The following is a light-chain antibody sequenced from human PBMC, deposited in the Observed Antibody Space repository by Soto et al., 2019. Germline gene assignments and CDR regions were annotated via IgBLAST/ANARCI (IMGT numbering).Light chain of an antibody. V-gene: IGLV2-14*01. J-gene: IGLJ1*01. CDR1: SSDVGGYNY. CDR2: DVS. CDR3: SSYTSSNYV. Sequence: QFALTQPASVSGSPGQSITISCTGTSSDVGGYNYVSWYQQHPGKAPKLMIYDVSNRPSGVSNRFSGSKSGNTASLTISGLQAEDEADYYCSSYTSSNYVFGTGTKVTVL.